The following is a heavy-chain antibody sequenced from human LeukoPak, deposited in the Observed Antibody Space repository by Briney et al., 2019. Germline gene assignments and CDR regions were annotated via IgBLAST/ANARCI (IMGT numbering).Heavy chain of an antibody. D-gene: IGHD1-26*01. CDR1: VYTFTHYG. Sequence: ASVKVSRMSSVYTFTHYGISWVRQPPAKGLEWMGWIYAYIGNTNYAQKLQRRVTRTTDTSPSTAYMELRSLSSDDTAEYYGERNRIVGATPLDYCGMDVWGQRTRVTVSS. CDR3: ERNRIVGATPLDYCGMDV. J-gene: IGHJ6*02. V-gene: IGHV1-18*01. CDR2: IYAYIGNT.